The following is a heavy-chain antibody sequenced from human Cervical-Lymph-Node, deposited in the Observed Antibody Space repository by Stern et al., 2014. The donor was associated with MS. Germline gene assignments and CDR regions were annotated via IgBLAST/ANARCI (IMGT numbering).Heavy chain of an antibody. CDR3: ARDRQGTGWFDH. J-gene: IGHJ5*02. CDR1: GYTFTSYY. Sequence: VQLLESGAEVKKPGASVKVSCKASGYTFTSYYMHWVRQAPGQGLEWMGIINPSGGSTRYTQKFQGRVTMTGDTSTSTVYLELSSLRSDDTAVYYCARDRQGTGWFDHWGQGTLVTVSS. CDR2: INPSGGST. V-gene: IGHV1-46*01. D-gene: IGHD1-1*01.